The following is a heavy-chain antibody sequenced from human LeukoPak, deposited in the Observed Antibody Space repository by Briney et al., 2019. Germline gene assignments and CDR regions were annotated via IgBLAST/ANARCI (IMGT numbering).Heavy chain of an antibody. V-gene: IGHV4-39*07. CDR2: IYYSGST. CDR3: ARGKTYFDL. J-gene: IGHJ2*01. Sequence: SETLSLTCTVSGGSISSSSYYWGWIRQPPGKGLEWIGSIYYSGSTYYNPSLKSRLTISVDTSKNQFSLKLSSVTAADTAVYYCARGKTYFDLWGRGTLVTVSS. CDR1: GGSISSSSYY.